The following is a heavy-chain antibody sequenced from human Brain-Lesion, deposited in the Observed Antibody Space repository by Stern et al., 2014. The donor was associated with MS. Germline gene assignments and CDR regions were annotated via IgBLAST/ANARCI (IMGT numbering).Heavy chain of an antibody. V-gene: IGHV4-39*01. Sequence: VHLEESGPGLVKPSETLSLTCTVSGGSINTNNYYWGWIRQPPGKGLEWIGNIYSSGSTFYSPSLKSRVTMSVDTSKNQFSLKLSSVTAADTAVYYCARTGDDFGDYSLSYWGQGTLVTVSS. CDR2: IYSSGST. J-gene: IGHJ4*02. CDR3: ARTGDDFGDYSLSY. D-gene: IGHD4-17*01. CDR1: GGSINTNNYY.